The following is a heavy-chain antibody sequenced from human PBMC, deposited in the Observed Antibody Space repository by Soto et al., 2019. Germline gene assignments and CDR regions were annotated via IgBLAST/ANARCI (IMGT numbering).Heavy chain of an antibody. V-gene: IGHV3-23*01. CDR3: AKDGASGSYPPYYYYGMDV. Sequence: PGGSLRLSCAASGFTFSSYAMNWVRQAPGKGLEWVSTISGSGGNAYYADSVKGGFTISRDNSKNTLHLQMNSLRADDTAVYYCAKDGASGSYPPYYYYGMDVWGPGTTLTVSS. D-gene: IGHD1-26*01. CDR2: ISGSGGNA. J-gene: IGHJ6*02. CDR1: GFTFSSYA.